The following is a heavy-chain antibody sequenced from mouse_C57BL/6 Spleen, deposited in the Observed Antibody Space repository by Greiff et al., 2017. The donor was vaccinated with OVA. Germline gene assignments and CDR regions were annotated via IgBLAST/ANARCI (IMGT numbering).Heavy chain of an antibody. V-gene: IGHV5-17*01. J-gene: IGHJ2*01. CDR1: GFTFSDYG. Sequence: EVKLVESGGGLVKPGGSLKLSCAASGFTFSDYGMHWVRQAPEKGLEWVAYISSGSSTIYYADTVKGRFTISRDNAKNTLFLQMTSLRSEDTAMYYCARPYTGRRGLDYWGQGTTLTVSS. CDR3: ARPYTGRRGLDY. CDR2: ISSGSSTI. D-gene: IGHD4-1*01.